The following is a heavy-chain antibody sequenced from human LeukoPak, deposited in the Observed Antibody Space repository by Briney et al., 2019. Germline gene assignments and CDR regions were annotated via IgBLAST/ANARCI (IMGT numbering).Heavy chain of an antibody. CDR1: GYSISSGYY. D-gene: IGHD3-9*01. J-gene: IGHJ6*02. Sequence: SETLSLTCTVSGYSISSGYYWGWIRQPPGKGLEWIGSIYHSGSTYYNPPLKSRVIISVDTSKNQFSLKLSSVAAADTAVYYCARQLDYDILTGPYYYYYGMDVWGQGTTVTVSS. CDR2: IYHSGST. CDR3: ARQLDYDILTGPYYYYYGMDV. V-gene: IGHV4-38-2*02.